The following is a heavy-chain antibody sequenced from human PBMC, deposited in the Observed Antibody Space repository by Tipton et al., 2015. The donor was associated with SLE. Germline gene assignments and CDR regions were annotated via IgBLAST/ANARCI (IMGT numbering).Heavy chain of an antibody. J-gene: IGHJ6*02. Sequence: SLRLSCTASGFNFNYYWMHWVRQVPGKGLLWVSHINSGGTTTTYADSVKGRFTISRDNTKNTLYLHMNSLRAEDTAVYYCSASLLPLYGMDVWGQGTTVTVSS. CDR1: GFNFNYYW. D-gene: IGHD6-25*01. CDR2: INSGGTTT. V-gene: IGHV3-74*01. CDR3: SASLLPLYGMDV.